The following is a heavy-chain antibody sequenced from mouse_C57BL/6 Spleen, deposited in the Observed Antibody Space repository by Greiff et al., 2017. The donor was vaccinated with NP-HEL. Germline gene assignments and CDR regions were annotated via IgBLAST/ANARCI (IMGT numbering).Heavy chain of an antibody. J-gene: IGHJ2*01. CDR1: GYTFTSYG. D-gene: IGHD3-2*02. CDR3: AREGASSGYVDY. V-gene: IGHV1-81*01. CDR2: IYPRSGNT. Sequence: QVQLQQSGAELARPGASVKLSCKASGYTFTSYGISWVKQRTGQGLEWIGEIYPRSGNTYYNEKFKGKATLTADKSSSTAYMELRSLTSEDSAVYFCAREGASSGYVDYWGQGTTLTVSS.